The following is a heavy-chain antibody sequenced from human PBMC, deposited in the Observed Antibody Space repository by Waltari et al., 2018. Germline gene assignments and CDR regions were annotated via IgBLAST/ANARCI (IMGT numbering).Heavy chain of an antibody. CDR3: ARVGGTAMANYYFDY. V-gene: IGHV1-2*06. CDR1: GYTFTGYY. D-gene: IGHD5-18*01. J-gene: IGHJ4*02. Sequence: QVQLVQSGAEVKKPGASVKVSCKASGYTFTGYYMHWVRQAHGQGLEWMGRINPNSGGTNYAQKFQGRVTMTRDTSISTAYMELSRLRSDDTAVYYCARVGGTAMANYYFDYWGQGTLVTVSS. CDR2: INPNSGGT.